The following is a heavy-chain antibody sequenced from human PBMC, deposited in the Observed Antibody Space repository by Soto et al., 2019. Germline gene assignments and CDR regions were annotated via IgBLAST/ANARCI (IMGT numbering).Heavy chain of an antibody. Sequence: GESLKISCKGSGYSFTSYWIGWVRQMPGKGLEWMGIIYPGDSDTRYSPSFQGQVTISADKSISTAYLQWSSLKASDTAMYYCARPVVEAYDSSGYDAFDIWGQGTMVTVSS. CDR2: IYPGDSDT. CDR1: GYSFTSYW. J-gene: IGHJ3*02. V-gene: IGHV5-51*01. D-gene: IGHD3-22*01. CDR3: ARPVVEAYDSSGYDAFDI.